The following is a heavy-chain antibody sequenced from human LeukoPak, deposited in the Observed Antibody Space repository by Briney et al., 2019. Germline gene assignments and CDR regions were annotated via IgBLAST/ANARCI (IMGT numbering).Heavy chain of an antibody. V-gene: IGHV4-59*01. CDR1: GGSISSYY. D-gene: IGHD3-3*01. CDR2: IYYSGST. CDR3: ASRSSIWSGYQDTLYYFDS. J-gene: IGHJ4*02. Sequence: SETLSLTCTVSGGSISSYYWSWIRQPPGKRLEWIGHIYYSGSTNYNPSLKSRVTISVDTSKNQFSLKLSSVTAADTAVYYCASRSSIWSGYQDTLYYFDSWGQVTLDTVSS.